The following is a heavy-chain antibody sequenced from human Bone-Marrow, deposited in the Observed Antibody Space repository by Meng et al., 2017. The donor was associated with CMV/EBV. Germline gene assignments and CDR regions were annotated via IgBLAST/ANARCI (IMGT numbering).Heavy chain of an antibody. V-gene: IGHV1-18*01. D-gene: IGHD2-2*01. CDR3: ARVIVVVPAALTNPRYYYYGMDV. Sequence: ASVKVSCKASGYTFTSYGISWVRQAPGQGLEWMGWISAYNGNTNYAQKLQGRVTMTTDTSTSTAYMELRSLRSDDTAVYYCARVIVVVPAALTNPRYYYYGMDVWGQGTTVTVSS. J-gene: IGHJ6*02. CDR1: GYTFTSYG. CDR2: ISAYNGNT.